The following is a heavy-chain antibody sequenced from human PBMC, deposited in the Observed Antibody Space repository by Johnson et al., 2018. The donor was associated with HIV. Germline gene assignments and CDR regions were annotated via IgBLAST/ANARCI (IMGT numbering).Heavy chain of an antibody. CDR2: SSSSGSTI. D-gene: IGHD6-13*01. V-gene: IGHV3-11*01. CDR1: GFTFSDYY. CDR3: AKSYSSSWYTDAFDI. Sequence: QVQLVESGGGLVQPGGSLRLSCVASGFTFSDYYMSWIRQAPGKGLEWVSYSSSSGSTIYYADSVKGRFTISRDNAKNSLSLQMNSLRAEDTAVYYCAKSYSSSWYTDAFDIWGQGTMVTVSS. J-gene: IGHJ3*02.